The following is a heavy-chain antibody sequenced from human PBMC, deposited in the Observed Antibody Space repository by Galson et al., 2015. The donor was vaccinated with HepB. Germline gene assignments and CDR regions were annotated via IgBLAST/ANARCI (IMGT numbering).Heavy chain of an antibody. Sequence: SVKVSCKASGYFFTHFGINWVRQAPGQGLEWMGWISADNGNTKYAQKFQGRVTMTTDTSTSTAYVEERSLRSDDTAVYYCAREGLRGYYDSTGYFPFDYWGQGSLVTVSS. D-gene: IGHD3-22*01. J-gene: IGHJ4*02. CDR1: GYFFTHFG. V-gene: IGHV1-18*01. CDR2: ISADNGNT. CDR3: AREGLRGYYDSTGYFPFDY.